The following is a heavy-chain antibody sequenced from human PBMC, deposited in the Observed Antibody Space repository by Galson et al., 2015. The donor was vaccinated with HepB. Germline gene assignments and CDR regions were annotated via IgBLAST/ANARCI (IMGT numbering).Heavy chain of an antibody. J-gene: IGHJ3*02. CDR1: GDSVASDSAV. D-gene: IGHD1-26*01. CDR2: AYYRSRWYN. CDR3: ARVTPTYSGHYSGVFEI. V-gene: IGHV6-1*01. Sequence: CAISGDSVASDSAVWNWIRQSPSRGLEWLGRAYYRSRWYNDYAVSVKSRIIINSDTSNNHFSLQLNSVTPEDTAVYYCARVTPTYSGHYSGVFEIWGQGTMVTVSS.